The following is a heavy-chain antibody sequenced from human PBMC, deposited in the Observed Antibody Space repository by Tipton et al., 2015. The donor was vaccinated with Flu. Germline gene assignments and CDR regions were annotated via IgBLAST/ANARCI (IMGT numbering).Heavy chain of an antibody. CDR2: IYSAGGT. J-gene: IGHJ4*02. CDR1: GFTVSNNY. V-gene: IGHV3-53*01. D-gene: IGHD1-26*01. Sequence: SLRLSCAASGFTVSNNYMTWVRQAPGKGLEWVSVIYSAGGTNYADSAKGRFTISRDNSRNTLYLQMNSVRADDTAVYYCAREGGSSGRYYFDYWGQGTLVTVSS. CDR3: AREGGSSGRYYFDY.